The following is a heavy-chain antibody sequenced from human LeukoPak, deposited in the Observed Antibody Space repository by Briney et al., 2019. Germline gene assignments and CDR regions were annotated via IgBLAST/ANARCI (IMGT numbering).Heavy chain of an antibody. CDR1: GFTFSSYW. CDR2: INSDGSST. Sequence: GGSLRLSCAASGFTFSSYWMHWVRQAPGKGLVWVSRINSDGSSTSYADSVKGRFTIPRDNAKNTLYLQMNSLRAEDTAVYYCAKPFSSGWYNGGHNWFDPWGQGTLVTVSS. V-gene: IGHV3-74*01. J-gene: IGHJ5*02. CDR3: AKPFSSGWYNGGHNWFDP. D-gene: IGHD6-19*01.